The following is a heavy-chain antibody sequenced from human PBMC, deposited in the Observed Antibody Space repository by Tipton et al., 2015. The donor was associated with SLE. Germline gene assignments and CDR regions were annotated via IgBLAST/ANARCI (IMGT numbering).Heavy chain of an antibody. V-gene: IGHV4-39*01. CDR3: ARHFGVAPLANY. J-gene: IGHJ4*02. CDR1: GGSISTGSNY. CDR2: IYYTGST. D-gene: IGHD3-3*01. Sequence: TLSLTCTVSGGSISTGSNYWGWIRQPPGKGLEWIGSIYYTGSTYYNPSLKSRVTISVDTSKNQFFLKLSSVTAADTAVYYCARHFGVAPLANYWGQGTLVTVSS.